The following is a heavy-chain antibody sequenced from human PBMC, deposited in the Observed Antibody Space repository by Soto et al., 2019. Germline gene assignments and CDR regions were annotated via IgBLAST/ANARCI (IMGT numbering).Heavy chain of an antibody. Sequence: GGSLRLSCAASGFTFSNAWINWFGQAPGKGLEWVGRIKSKTDGGTTDFAAPVKGRFAISRDDSKDMVYLQMNSLKTEDTGIYYCTTESYSTMIVVRFDDWGHGPRVTVAS. CDR2: IKSKTDGGTT. J-gene: IGHJ4*01. CDR1: GFTFSNAW. V-gene: IGHV3-15*07. CDR3: TTESYSTMIVVRFDD. D-gene: IGHD3-22*01.